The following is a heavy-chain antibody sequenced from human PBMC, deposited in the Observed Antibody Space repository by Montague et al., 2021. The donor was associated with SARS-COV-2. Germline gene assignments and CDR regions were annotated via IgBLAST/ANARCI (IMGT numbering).Heavy chain of an antibody. J-gene: IGHJ4*02. D-gene: IGHD3-10*01. Sequence: SETLSLTCAVYGGSFNDYYWSWIRQPPGKGLEWIGYIYYSGSTNYNPSLKSRVTISVDTSKNQFSLKLSSVTAADTAVYYCAREGGGSGSYYYSFDYWGQGTLVTVSS. CDR3: AREGGGSGSYYYSFDY. V-gene: IGHV4-59*01. CDR1: GGSFNDYY. CDR2: IYYSGST.